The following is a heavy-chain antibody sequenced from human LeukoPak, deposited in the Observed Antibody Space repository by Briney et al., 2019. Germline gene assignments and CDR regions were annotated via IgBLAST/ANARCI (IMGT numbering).Heavy chain of an antibody. D-gene: IGHD1-26*01. CDR2: IKSKTDGGTT. V-gene: IGHV3-15*01. CDR3: TTYSGSYFAFDY. Sequence: GGSLRLSCAASGFTFSNAWMSWVRQAPGKGLEWVGRIKSKTDGGTTDYAAPVKGRFTIPRDDSKNTLYLQMNSLKTEDTAVYYCTTYSGSYFAFDYWGQGTLVTVSS. J-gene: IGHJ4*02. CDR1: GFTFSNAW.